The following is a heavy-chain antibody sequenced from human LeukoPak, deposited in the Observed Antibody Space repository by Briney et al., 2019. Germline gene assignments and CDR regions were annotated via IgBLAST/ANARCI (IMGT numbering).Heavy chain of an antibody. D-gene: IGHD2-15*01. CDR2: INPSGGST. CDR1: GYTFTSYY. Sequence: ASVKVSCKASGYTFTSYYMHWVRQAPGQGLEWMRIINPSGGSTSYAQQFQGRVTMTRDTSTRTVYMELSSLRSEDTAVYYCARVVVVVASRAGLGYWGGGTLVTVSS. CDR3: ARVVVVVASRAGLGY. J-gene: IGHJ4*02. V-gene: IGHV1-46*01.